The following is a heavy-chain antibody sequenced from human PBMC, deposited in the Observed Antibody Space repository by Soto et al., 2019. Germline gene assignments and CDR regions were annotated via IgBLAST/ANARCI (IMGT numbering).Heavy chain of an antibody. D-gene: IGHD6-13*01. CDR3: ARDQGYSFDY. CDR2: IWYDGVNR. Sequence: PGGSLRLSCAASGFTFSSYGMHWVRQAPGKGLEWVAIIWYDGVNRNYIDSVKGRFTISRDNSENTLYLQMSSLRSEDTAVYYCARDQGYSFDYWGQGTLVTVSS. J-gene: IGHJ4*02. CDR1: GFTFSSYG. V-gene: IGHV3-30*02.